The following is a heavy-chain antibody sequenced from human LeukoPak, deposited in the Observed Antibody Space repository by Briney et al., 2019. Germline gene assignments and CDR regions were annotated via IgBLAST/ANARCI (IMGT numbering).Heavy chain of an antibody. CDR2: IYYSGST. J-gene: IGHJ3*02. CDR1: GGSFSGYY. V-gene: IGHV4-34*01. Sequence: SETLSLTCAVYGGSFSGYYWGWIRQPPGKGLEWIGSIYYSGSTYYNPSLKSRVTISVDTSKNQFSLKLSSVTAADTAVYYCASTTSAGALAFDIWGQGTMVTVSS. D-gene: IGHD1-14*01. CDR3: ASTTSAGALAFDI.